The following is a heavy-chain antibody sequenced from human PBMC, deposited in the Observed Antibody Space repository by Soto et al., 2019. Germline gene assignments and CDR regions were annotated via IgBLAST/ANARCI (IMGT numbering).Heavy chain of an antibody. Sequence: QVQLQESGPGLVKPSQTLSLTCTVSGGSISSGGYYWSWIRQHPGKGLEWIGYVYYRGSTYYNPSLKSRVTISVDTSKNQFSLKLISVTAADTDVYYCARGSRLLSYCGGDCYSPAYGMDVWGQGTTGTVSS. V-gene: IGHV4-31*03. J-gene: IGHJ6*02. CDR3: ARGSRLLSYCGGDCYSPAYGMDV. CDR1: GGSISSGGYY. D-gene: IGHD2-21*02. CDR2: VYYRGST.